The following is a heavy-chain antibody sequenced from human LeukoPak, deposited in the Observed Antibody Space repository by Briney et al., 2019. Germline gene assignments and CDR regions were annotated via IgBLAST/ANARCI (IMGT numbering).Heavy chain of an antibody. D-gene: IGHD3-16*02. V-gene: IGHV4-59*08. CDR3: ARHIGGGIEDMDV. Sequence: PSETLSHTCTVSGGSIGTYYWCWVRQSPGTGLEWIGYIYVTGTRYNPYLQSRVTISVDRSRNQFFLKMTSVTAADTAVYYCARHIGGGIEDMDVWGRGTKVTVSS. CDR1: GGSIGTYY. J-gene: IGHJ6*03. CDR2: IYVTGT.